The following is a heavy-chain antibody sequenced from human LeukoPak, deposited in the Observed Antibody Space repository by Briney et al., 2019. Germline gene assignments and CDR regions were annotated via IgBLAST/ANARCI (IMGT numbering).Heavy chain of an antibody. CDR1: GFTFSSYA. D-gene: IGHD3-22*01. CDR2: ISGSGGST. Sequence: GGSLRLSCAASGFTFSSYAMSWVRQAPGKGLEWVSAISGSGGSTYYADSVKGRFTISRGNSKNTLYLQMNSLRAEDTAVYYCAKSQYYYDSSGYLIDYWGQGTLVTVSS. J-gene: IGHJ4*02. V-gene: IGHV3-23*01. CDR3: AKSQYYYDSSGYLIDY.